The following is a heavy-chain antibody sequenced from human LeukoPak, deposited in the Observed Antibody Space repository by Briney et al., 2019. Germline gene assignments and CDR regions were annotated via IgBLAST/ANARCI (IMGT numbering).Heavy chain of an antibody. CDR2: IIPIFGTA. V-gene: IGHV1-69*06. CDR1: GGTFSSYA. Sequence: SVKVSCKASGGTFSSYAISWVRQAPGQGLEWMGGIIPIFGTANYAQKFQGRVTITADKSTSTAYMELSSLRSEDTAVYYCARDPVGSGWFDHWGQGTLVTVSS. CDR3: ARDPVGSGWFDH. J-gene: IGHJ5*02. D-gene: IGHD6-19*01.